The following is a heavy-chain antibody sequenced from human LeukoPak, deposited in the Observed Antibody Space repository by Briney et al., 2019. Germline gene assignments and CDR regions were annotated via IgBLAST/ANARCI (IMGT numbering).Heavy chain of an antibody. CDR1: GFTFSSYG. CDR3: AKGRYHDSRGYYSLAYFDY. CDR2: ISYDGSNK. D-gene: IGHD3-22*01. Sequence: GGSLRLSCAASGFTFSSYGMHWVRQAPGKGLEWVAVISYDGSNKGYADSVKGRFTLSRDNSKNTLYLHMNSLRAEDTAVYYCAKGRYHDSRGYYSLAYFDYWGQGPWSPSPQ. J-gene: IGHJ4*02. V-gene: IGHV3-30*18.